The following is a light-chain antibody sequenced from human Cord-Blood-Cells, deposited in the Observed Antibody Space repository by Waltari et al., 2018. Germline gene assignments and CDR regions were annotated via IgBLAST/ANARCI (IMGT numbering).Light chain of an antibody. V-gene: IGKV1-5*01. Sequence: DIQMTQSPSTLSASVGDRVTITCRASQSISSWLALYQQKPGKAPKLLIYYASTLESGVPSRCSGSGSGTELTLSSRNLQHYDFATYYCQQYNSYLTFGGGTKVEIK. CDR2: YAS. CDR1: QSISSW. J-gene: IGKJ4*01. CDR3: QQYNSYLT.